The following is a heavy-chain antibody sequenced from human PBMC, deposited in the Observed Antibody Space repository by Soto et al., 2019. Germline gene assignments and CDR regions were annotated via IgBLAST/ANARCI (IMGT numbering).Heavy chain of an antibody. D-gene: IGHD3-16*02. CDR2: IYHSGST. J-gene: IGHJ4*02. CDR1: GGSISSGGYS. V-gene: IGHV4-30-2*01. Sequence: SETLSLTCAVSGGSISSGGYSWRWIRQPPGKGLEWIGYIYHSGSTYYNPSLKSRVTISVDRSKNQFSLKLSSVTAADTAVYYCARGRRLGELSFVDFDYWGQGTLVTVYS. CDR3: ARGRRLGELSFVDFDY.